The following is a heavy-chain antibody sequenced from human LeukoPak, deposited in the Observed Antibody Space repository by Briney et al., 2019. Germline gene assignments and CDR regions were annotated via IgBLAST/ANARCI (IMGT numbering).Heavy chain of an antibody. V-gene: IGHV1-2*02. CDR2: INPNSGGT. CDR1: GYTFTGYY. D-gene: IGHD3-22*01. Sequence: ASVKVSCKASGYTFTGYYMHWVRQAPGQGLEWMGWINPNSGGTNYAQKFQGRVTMTRDTSISTAYMELSRLRSDDTAVYYCARGPTPYYYDSSGYPEVNYYDMDVWGQGTTVTVSS. J-gene: IGHJ6*02. CDR3: ARGPTPYYYDSSGYPEVNYYDMDV.